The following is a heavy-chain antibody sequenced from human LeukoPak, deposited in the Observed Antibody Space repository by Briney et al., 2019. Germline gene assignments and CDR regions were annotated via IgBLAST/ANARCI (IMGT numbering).Heavy chain of an antibody. V-gene: IGHV3-21*01. J-gene: IGHJ4*02. D-gene: IGHD6-13*01. CDR1: GFTFSSYS. Sequence: PGGSLRLSCAASGFTFSSYSMNWVRQAPGKGLEWVSSISSSSSYTYYADSVKGRFTISRDNAKNSLYLQMNSLRAEDTAVYYCARQERYSSSRSLDYWGQGTLVTVSS. CDR2: ISSSSSYT. CDR3: ARQERYSSSRSLDY.